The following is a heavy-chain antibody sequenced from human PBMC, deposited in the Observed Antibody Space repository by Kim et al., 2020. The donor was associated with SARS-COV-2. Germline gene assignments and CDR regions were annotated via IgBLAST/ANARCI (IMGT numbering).Heavy chain of an antibody. Sequence: GGSLRLSCAASGFTFDDYTMHWVRQAPGKGLEWVSLISWDGGSTYYADSVKGRFTISRDNSKNSLYLQMNSLRTEDTALYYCAKDLGIDDYYGMDVWGQGTTVTVSS. D-gene: IGHD2-21*01. V-gene: IGHV3-43*01. CDR1: GFTFDDYT. J-gene: IGHJ6*02. CDR3: AKDLGIDDYYGMDV. CDR2: ISWDGGST.